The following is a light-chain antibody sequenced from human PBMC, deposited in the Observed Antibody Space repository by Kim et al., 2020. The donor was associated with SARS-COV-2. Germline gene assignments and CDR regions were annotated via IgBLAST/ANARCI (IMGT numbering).Light chain of an antibody. CDR1: SVRSCC. CDR2: GKN. J-gene: IGLJ2*01. Sequence: ALGQTVRITCQGDSVRSCCVSWFQQKPGQAPVLVIYGKNKRPSGIPDRFSGSSSGYTASLTITGTQAEDEADYYCNSRDTSANHRVFGGGTKLTVL. V-gene: IGLV3-19*01. CDR3: NSRDTSANHRV.